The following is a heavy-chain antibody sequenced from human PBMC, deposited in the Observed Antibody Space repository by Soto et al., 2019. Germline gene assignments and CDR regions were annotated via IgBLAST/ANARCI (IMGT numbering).Heavy chain of an antibody. CDR3: ARLYCSSTSCYGGDYYYYYMDV. D-gene: IGHD2-2*01. V-gene: IGHV4-59*08. CDR2: IYYSGIT. J-gene: IGHJ6*03. Sequence: SETLSLTCTVSGGSISSYYWSWIRQPPGKGLEWIGYIYYSGITNYNPSFKSRVTISVDTSKNQFSLKLSSVTAADTAVYYCARLYCSSTSCYGGDYYYYYMDVWGKGTTVTVSS. CDR1: GGSISSYY.